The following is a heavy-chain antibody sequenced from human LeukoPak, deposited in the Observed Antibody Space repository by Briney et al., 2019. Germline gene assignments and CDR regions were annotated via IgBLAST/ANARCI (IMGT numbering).Heavy chain of an antibody. D-gene: IGHD3-10*01. J-gene: IGHJ6*02. Sequence: ASVTVSCKASGYTFTSYAMNWVRQAPGQGLEWMGWINTNTGNPTYAQGFTGRFVFSLDTSVSTAYLQISSLKAEDTAVYYCARVMVRGGHYYYGMDVWGQGTTVTVSS. CDR1: GYTFTSYA. V-gene: IGHV7-4-1*02. CDR2: INTNTGNP. CDR3: ARVMVRGGHYYYGMDV.